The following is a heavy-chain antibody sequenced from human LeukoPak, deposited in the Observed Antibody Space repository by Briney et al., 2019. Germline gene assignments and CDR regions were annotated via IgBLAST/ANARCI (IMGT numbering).Heavy chain of an antibody. CDR1: GYTFTSYG. CDR2: ISGFSGNT. CDR3: ARDACSSTACYTWNYMDV. D-gene: IGHD2-2*02. J-gene: IGHJ6*03. V-gene: IGHV1-18*01. Sequence: GASVKVSCKASGYTFTSYGISWVRQAPGQGLERMGWISGFSGNTVYAQKVQGRITITTDTSTSTAYMELRSLRSDDTAVYYCARDACSSTACYTWNYMDVWGKGTTVTVSS.